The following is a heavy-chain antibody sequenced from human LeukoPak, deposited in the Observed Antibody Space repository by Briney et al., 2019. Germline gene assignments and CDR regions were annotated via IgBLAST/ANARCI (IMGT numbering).Heavy chain of an antibody. D-gene: IGHD3-10*01. V-gene: IGHV4-59*01. CDR2: IYYSGST. Sequence: PSETLSLTCTVSGGSISSYYWSWIRQPPGKGLEWIGYIYYSGSTNYNPSLKSRVTISVDTSKNQFSLKLSSVTAADTAVYYCARDPRGLLWFGELWGFDPWGQGTLVTVSS. CDR1: GGSISSYY. CDR3: ARDPRGLLWFGELWGFDP. J-gene: IGHJ5*02.